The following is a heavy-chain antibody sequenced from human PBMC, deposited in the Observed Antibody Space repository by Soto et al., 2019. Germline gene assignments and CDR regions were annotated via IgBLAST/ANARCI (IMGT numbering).Heavy chain of an antibody. V-gene: IGHV5-51*01. CDR3: ARLEGGMVRGVRAFDI. Sequence: PGESLKISCKGSGYSFTSYWIGWVRQMPGKGLEWMGIIYPGDSDTRYSPSFQGQVTISADKSISTAYLQWSSLKASDTAIYYCARLEGGMVRGVRAFDIWGQGTMVTVSS. CDR2: IYPGDSDT. J-gene: IGHJ3*02. CDR1: GYSFTSYW. D-gene: IGHD3-10*01.